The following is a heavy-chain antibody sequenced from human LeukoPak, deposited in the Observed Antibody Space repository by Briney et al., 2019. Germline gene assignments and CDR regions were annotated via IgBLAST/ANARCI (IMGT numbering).Heavy chain of an antibody. D-gene: IGHD5-12*01. J-gene: IGHJ4*02. CDR1: GNTFTSYG. Sequence: ASVKDSCKASGNTFTSYGISWVRQAPGQGLEWIGCISAYNGNTNYAQKLQGRVTMTTDTSTSTAYMELRSLRSDDTAVYYCARREYIGYDYYFDYWGQGTLVTVSS. CDR3: ARREYIGYDYYFDY. CDR2: ISAYNGNT. V-gene: IGHV1-18*01.